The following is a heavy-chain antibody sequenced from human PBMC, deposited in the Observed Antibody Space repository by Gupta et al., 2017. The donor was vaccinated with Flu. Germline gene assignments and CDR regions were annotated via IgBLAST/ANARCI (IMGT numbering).Heavy chain of an antibody. V-gene: IGHV2-5*02. J-gene: IGHJ6*03. CDR3: RGEFGERPVYHMDV. D-gene: IGHD3-10*01. CDR2: IYWDDDK. Sequence: QITLKESGPTLVKPTQTLTLTCSVFGVSLTTSGVGVGWIRQPPGRALEWLALIYWDDDKRYSPSLKSRLTITKDTSKNEVVLTMTSMDPLDTATYFCRGEFGERPVYHMDVWGQGTTVTVSS. CDR1: GVSLTTSGVG.